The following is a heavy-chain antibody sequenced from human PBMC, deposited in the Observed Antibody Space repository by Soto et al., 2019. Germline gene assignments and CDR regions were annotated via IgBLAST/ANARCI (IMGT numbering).Heavy chain of an antibody. V-gene: IGHV3-30*04. CDR1: GFTFSSYA. J-gene: IGHJ4*02. CDR2: ISDDGTNK. Sequence: QVQLVESGGGVVQPGRSLRLSCAASGFTFSSYAMHWVRQAPGKGLEWVAVISDDGTNKDYADSVKGRFTISRDKSKSTLDLQMDSLRPEDTAVHYCARDGSYYDVLTEHYFDVWGQGTLVSVSA. D-gene: IGHD3-9*01. CDR3: ARDGSYYDVLTEHYFDV.